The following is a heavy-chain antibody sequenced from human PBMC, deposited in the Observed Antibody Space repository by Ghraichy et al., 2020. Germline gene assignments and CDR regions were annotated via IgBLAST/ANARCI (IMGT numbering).Heavy chain of an antibody. D-gene: IGHD2-15*01. CDR2: ITGSGGST. Sequence: GGSLRLSCAASGFTFSSYAMSWVRQAPGKGLEWVSAITGSGGSTYYADSVKGRFTISRDNSKNTLYLQMNSLRAEDTAVYYCAKDLRDIVVVVAATLENYWGKGTLVTVSS. CDR3: AKDLRDIVVVVAATLENY. V-gene: IGHV3-23*01. J-gene: IGHJ4*02. CDR1: GFTFSSYA.